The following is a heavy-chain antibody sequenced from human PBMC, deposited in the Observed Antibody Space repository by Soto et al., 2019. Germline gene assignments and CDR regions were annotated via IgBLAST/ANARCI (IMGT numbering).Heavy chain of an antibody. V-gene: IGHV5-51*01. J-gene: IGHJ6*03. Sequence: GESLKISCKGSGYSFTSYWIGWVRQMPGKGLEWMGIIYPGDSDTRYSPSFQGQVTISADKSISTAYLQWSSLKASDTAMYYCAIGRYCSSTSCSKWDYYYYYMDVWGKGTTVTVSS. CDR3: AIGRYCSSTSCSKWDYYYYYMDV. CDR2: IYPGDSDT. D-gene: IGHD2-2*01. CDR1: GYSFTSYW.